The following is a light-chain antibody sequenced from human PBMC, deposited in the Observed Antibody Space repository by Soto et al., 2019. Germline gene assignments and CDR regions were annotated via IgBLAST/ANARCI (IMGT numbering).Light chain of an antibody. V-gene: IGKV3-20*01. Sequence: EIVVWMSPGALSLYKRARATLSCMASQSVSSSYLAWYQQKPGQAPRLLIYGASSRATGIPDRFSGSGSGTDFTLTISRLEPEDFAVYYCQQYLITPWTFCQGTKVDIK. CDR1: QSVSSSY. CDR3: QQYLITPWT. J-gene: IGKJ1*01. CDR2: GAS.